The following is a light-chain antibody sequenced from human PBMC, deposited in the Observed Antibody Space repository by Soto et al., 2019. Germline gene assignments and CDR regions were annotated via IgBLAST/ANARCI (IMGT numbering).Light chain of an antibody. Sequence: QSALTQPASVSGSPGQSITISCTGTSSDVGGYNYVSWYQQHPGKAPKLMIYEVSNRPSGVSNRFSDSKSGNTASLTISGLQAEYEADYYCSSYTSSSTYVFGTGTKLTVL. CDR2: EVS. V-gene: IGLV2-14*01. CDR1: SSDVGGYNY. J-gene: IGLJ1*01. CDR3: SSYTSSSTYV.